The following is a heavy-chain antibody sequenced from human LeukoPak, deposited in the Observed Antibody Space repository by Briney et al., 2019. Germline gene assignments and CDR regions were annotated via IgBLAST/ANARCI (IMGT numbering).Heavy chain of an antibody. D-gene: IGHD1-26*01. J-gene: IGHJ4*02. CDR1: GFTFSSYW. V-gene: IGHV3-7*03. CDR2: IKQDGSEK. CDR3: ARDPVVGARSISY. Sequence: PGGSLRLSCAASGFTFSSYWMSWVRQAPGKGLEWVANIKQDGSEKYYVDSVKGRFTISRDNAKNSLYLQLNSLRAEDTAVYYCARDPVVGARSISYWGQGTLVTVSS.